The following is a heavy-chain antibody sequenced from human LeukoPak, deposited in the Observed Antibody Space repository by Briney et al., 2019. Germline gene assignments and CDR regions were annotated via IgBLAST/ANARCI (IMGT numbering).Heavy chain of an antibody. CDR2: ISWNSGSI. Sequence: PVRSLRLSCAASGFTFDDYAMHWVRQAPGKGLEWVSGISWNSGSIGYADSVKGRFTISRDNAKNSLYLQMNSLRAEDMALYYCAKGYSSGWYGSGDAFDIWGQGTMVTVSS. CDR1: GFTFDDYA. D-gene: IGHD6-19*01. CDR3: AKGYSSGWYGSGDAFDI. V-gene: IGHV3-9*03. J-gene: IGHJ3*02.